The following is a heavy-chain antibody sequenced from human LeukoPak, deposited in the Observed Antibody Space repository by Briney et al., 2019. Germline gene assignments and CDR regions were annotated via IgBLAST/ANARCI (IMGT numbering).Heavy chain of an antibody. CDR3: ARVPTSSGGYYYYMDV. V-gene: IGHV4-59*01. Sequence: SETLSLTCTVSGGSISSYYWSWIRQPPGKGLEWIGYIYYSGSTNYNPSLKSRVTISVDTSKNQFSLKLSSVTAADTAVYYCARVPTSSGGYYYYMDVWGKGTTVTISS. J-gene: IGHJ6*03. CDR2: IYYSGST. CDR1: GGSISSYY. D-gene: IGHD3-10*01.